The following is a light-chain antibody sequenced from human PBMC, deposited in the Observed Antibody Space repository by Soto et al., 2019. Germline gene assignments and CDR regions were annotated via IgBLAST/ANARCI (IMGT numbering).Light chain of an antibody. Sequence: DIQMTQSPSSLSASVEDRVIITCRASQSISNHLNWYQQKPGKAPELLIHDASSLQSGVPSRFSGSGSGTDFTLTISSLQPEDFAVYYCQQSYSSPPTFGQGTKVDIK. J-gene: IGKJ1*01. V-gene: IGKV1-39*01. CDR2: DAS. CDR3: QQSYSSPPT. CDR1: QSISNH.